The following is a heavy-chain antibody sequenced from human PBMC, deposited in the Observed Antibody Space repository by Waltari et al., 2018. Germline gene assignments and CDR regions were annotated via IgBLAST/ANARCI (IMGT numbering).Heavy chain of an antibody. J-gene: IGHJ6*02. CDR3: ARGGDVLLWFGELSGFLHYYYYGMDV. D-gene: IGHD3-10*01. CDR2: MNPNSGNT. V-gene: IGHV1-8*01. CDR1: GYTFTSYD. Sequence: QVQLVQSGAEVKKPGASVKVSCKASGYTFTSYDINWVRQATGQGLEWMGWMNPNSGNTGYAQKFQGRVTMTRNTSISTAYMELSSLRSEDTAVYYCARGGDVLLWFGELSGFLHYYYYGMDVWGQGP.